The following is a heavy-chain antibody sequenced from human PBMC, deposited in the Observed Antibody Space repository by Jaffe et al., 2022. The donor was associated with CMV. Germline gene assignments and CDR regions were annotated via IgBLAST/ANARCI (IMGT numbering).Heavy chain of an antibody. CDR1: GFTFGDYA. CDR2: IRSKAYGGTT. V-gene: IGHV3-49*05. CDR3: TRSYDYYDSSGLGREFDY. D-gene: IGHD3-22*01. J-gene: IGHJ4*02. Sequence: EVQLVESGGGLVKPGRSLRLSCTASGFTFGDYAMSWFRQAPGKGLEWVGFIRSKAYGGTTEYAASVKGRFTISRDDSKSIAYLQMNSLKTEDTAVYYCTRSYDYYDSSGLGREFDYWGQGTLVTVSS.